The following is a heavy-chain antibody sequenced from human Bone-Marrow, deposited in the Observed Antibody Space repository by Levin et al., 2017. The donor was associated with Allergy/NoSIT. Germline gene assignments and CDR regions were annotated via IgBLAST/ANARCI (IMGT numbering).Heavy chain of an antibody. CDR3: ARGGASSNDY. V-gene: IGHV1-2*02. CDR2: IDPTHGGT. D-gene: IGHD6-13*01. Sequence: GESLKISCSVSGYTFSDYYLHWIRKTPGQGLEWIGWIDPTHGGTQFSEKFHDRLVLTRNSSINTAYMELGKLRSGDTALYYCARGGASSNDYWGRGTLVTVSS. CDR1: GYTFSDYY. J-gene: IGHJ4*02.